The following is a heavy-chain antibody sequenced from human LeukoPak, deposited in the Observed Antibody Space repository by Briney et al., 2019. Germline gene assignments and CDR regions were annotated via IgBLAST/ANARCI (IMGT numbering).Heavy chain of an antibody. CDR1: GYASTNYY. J-gene: IGHJ4*02. V-gene: IGHV1-46*03. D-gene: IGHD6-13*01. CDR2: IDASGGST. Sequence: GASVKVSCKASGYASTNYYMHWVRQAPGQGLEWMGIIDASGGSTTYAQKFQGRVTMTRDTSTSTVYVQLSSLRSEDTAVYYCTKGGGSSSWYDYWGQGTLVTVSS. CDR3: TKGGGSSSWYDY.